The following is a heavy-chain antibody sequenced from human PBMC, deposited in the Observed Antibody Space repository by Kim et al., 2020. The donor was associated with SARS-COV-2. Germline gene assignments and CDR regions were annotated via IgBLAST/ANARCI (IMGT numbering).Heavy chain of an antibody. CDR3: ARAPVLLWFGEPRTGFDY. CDR2: IYYSGST. D-gene: IGHD3-10*01. V-gene: IGHV4-31*03. CDR1: GGSISSGGYY. Sequence: SETLSLTCTVSGGSISSGGYYWSWIRQHPGKGLEWIGYIYYSGSTYYNPSLKSRVTISVDTSKNQFSLKLSSVTAADTAVYYCARAPVLLWFGEPRTGFDYWGQGTLVTVSS. J-gene: IGHJ4*02.